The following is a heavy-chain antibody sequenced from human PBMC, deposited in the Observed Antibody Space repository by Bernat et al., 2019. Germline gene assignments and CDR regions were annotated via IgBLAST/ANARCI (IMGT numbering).Heavy chain of an antibody. V-gene: IGHV3-15*01. D-gene: IGHD6-13*01. J-gene: IGHJ4*02. CDR3: TTGYGSDWYG. CDR2: IKRKIDGETI. Sequence: QMEESGGGLVKPGGSLRLSCVASGFQISDAWVSWVRQAPGKGLEWIANIKRKIDGETIDYAAPVKGRFSISRDDSKNTAFLQMNSLKTEDTAVYFCTTGYGSDWYGWGLGTLVTVSS. CDR1: GFQISDAW.